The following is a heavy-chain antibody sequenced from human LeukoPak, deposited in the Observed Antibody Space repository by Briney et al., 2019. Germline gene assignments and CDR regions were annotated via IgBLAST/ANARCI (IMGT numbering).Heavy chain of an antibody. CDR1: GFSFSSYG. CDR3: AKSGGSLYGSGSYYHMDV. CDR2: IWYDGSNK. V-gene: IGHV3-33*06. J-gene: IGHJ6*03. Sequence: GGSLRLSCAAFGFSFSSYGMHWVRQAPGKGLERVAVIWYDGSNKYYADSVKGRFTISRDNSKNTLYLQVSSLRDEDTAVYYCAKSGGSLYGSGSYYHMDVWGKGTTVTVSS. D-gene: IGHD3-10*01.